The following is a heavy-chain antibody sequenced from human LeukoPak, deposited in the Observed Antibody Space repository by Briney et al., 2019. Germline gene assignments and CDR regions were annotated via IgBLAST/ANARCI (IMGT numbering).Heavy chain of an antibody. J-gene: IGHJ6*02. V-gene: IGHV3-30*03. Sequence: GGSLRLSCAASGFTFSSYSMNWVRQAPGKGLEWVAVISYDGSNKYYADSVKGRFTISRDNSKNTLYLQMNSLRAEDTAVYYCARGYDGMDVWGQGTTVTVSS. CDR3: ARGYDGMDV. CDR2: ISYDGSNK. CDR1: GFTFSSYS.